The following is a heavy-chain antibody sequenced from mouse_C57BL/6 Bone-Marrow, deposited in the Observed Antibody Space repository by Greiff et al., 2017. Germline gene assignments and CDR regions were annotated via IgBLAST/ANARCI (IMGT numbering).Heavy chain of an antibody. V-gene: IGHV5-17*01. CDR3: AKRGSCGYFNV. CDR2: ISSGSSTI. CDR1: GFTFSDYG. Sequence: EVHLVESGGGLVKPGGSLKLSCAASGFTFSDYGMHWVRQAPEKGLEWVAYISSGSSTIYYADTVKGRFTISRDNAKNTLFLQMTSLRSEDTAVYYCAKRGSCGYFNVWGTGPPVTVSS. J-gene: IGHJ1*03.